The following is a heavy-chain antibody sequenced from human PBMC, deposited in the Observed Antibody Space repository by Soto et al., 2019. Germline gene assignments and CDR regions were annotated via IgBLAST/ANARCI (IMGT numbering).Heavy chain of an antibody. D-gene: IGHD3-3*01. CDR2: IYYSGST. Sequence: SETLSLTCTVSSGSIRSTGYHWSWIRQHPGKGLEWIGYIYYSGSTYYNPSLKSRVTISVDTSKNQFSLKLSSVTAADTAVYYCARDSVFGVVIPRFDPWGQGTLVTVS. J-gene: IGHJ5*02. CDR1: SGSIRSTGYH. V-gene: IGHV4-30-4*01. CDR3: ARDSVFGVVIPRFDP.